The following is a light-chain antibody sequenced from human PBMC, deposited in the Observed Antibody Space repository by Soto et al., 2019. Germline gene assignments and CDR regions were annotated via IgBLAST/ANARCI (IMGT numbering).Light chain of an antibody. CDR1: QSVGSY. CDR3: LQRSDWPRT. Sequence: EIVLTQSPATLSLSPGERATLSCRASQSVGSYLAWYQQKPGQAPRLLIYDASNRATGIPARFSGSGSGTDFTLTISSLETEDFAVYYCLQRSDWPRTFGQGTNVEIK. J-gene: IGKJ1*01. V-gene: IGKV3-11*01. CDR2: DAS.